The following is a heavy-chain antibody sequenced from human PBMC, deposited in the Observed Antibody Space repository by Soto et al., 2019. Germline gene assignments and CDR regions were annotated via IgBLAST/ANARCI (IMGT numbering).Heavy chain of an antibody. D-gene: IGHD1-7*01. CDR1: SYTFTSYS. CDR2: IRPYNGNT. CDR3: ARGAPPELD. V-gene: IGHV1-18*01. Sequence: QVQLVQSGDEMKKPGASVKVSCKASSYTFTSYSISWVRQAPGQGLEWMGWIRPYNGNTNYAQKLQGRVTMTTDTSASTAYMELRCLRSDDTAVYYCARGAPPELDWVQGTLVTVSS. J-gene: IGHJ4*02.